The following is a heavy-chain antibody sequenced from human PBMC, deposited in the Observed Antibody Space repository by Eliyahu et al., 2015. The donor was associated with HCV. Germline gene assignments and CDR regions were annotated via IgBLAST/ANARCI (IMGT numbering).Heavy chain of an antibody. D-gene: IGHD3-9*01. J-gene: IGHJ4*02. Sequence: EVQLVESGGGLVQPGGXLRLSCAASGFTFSNDWMNWVRQAPGKGLEWVAIIKGDGSDKHYVDSVKGRFTISRDNAKNALFLQMNSLRVEDTAVYYCARGAGYVIWDWGQGTLVTVSS. CDR1: GFTFSNDW. CDR3: ARGAGYVIWD. V-gene: IGHV3-7*04. CDR2: IKGDGSDK.